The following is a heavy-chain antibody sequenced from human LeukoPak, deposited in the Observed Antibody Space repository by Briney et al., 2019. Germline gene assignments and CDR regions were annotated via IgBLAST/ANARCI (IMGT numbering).Heavy chain of an antibody. CDR3: AGTGPVVTSSYYYYYYMDV. CDR1: GGSISSYY. J-gene: IGHJ6*03. V-gene: IGHV4-4*09. CDR2: IYTSGST. Sequence: PSETLSVTCTVSGGSISSYYWSWIRQPPGKGLEWIGYIYTSGSTNYNPSLKSRVTISVDTSKNQFSLKLSSVTAADTAVYYCAGTGPVVTSSYYYYYYMDVWGKGTTVTVSS. D-gene: IGHD4-23*01.